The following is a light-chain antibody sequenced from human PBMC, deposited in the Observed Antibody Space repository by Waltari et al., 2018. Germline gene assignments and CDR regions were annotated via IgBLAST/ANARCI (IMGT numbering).Light chain of an antibody. CDR1: NSNLGSHY. V-gene: IGLV1-47*01. Sequence: QSVLLQPPSASETPGQRVTISCSGSNSNLGSHYVCRYQHLPGTAPELLIYRNTQRPSGVPDRFSGSKSDTSASLAISGLRSEDEADYYCAAWDDSLRAWVFGGGTKLTVL. CDR2: RNT. J-gene: IGLJ3*02. CDR3: AAWDDSLRAWV.